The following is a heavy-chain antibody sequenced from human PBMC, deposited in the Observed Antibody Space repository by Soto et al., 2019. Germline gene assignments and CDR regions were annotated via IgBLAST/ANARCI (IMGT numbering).Heavy chain of an antibody. Sequence: PWLSXRLSWSSSVFSFNCYSISVVRHAPGEGLELVSAISASGDSTYYADAVKGRFTISRDNSKNTMYLEMNSLRAEDTALYYCAKPPTKLIQGIPWLETWGQGTLVKVYS. CDR1: VFSFNCYS. V-gene: IGHV3-23*01. CDR2: ISASGDST. J-gene: IGHJ5*02. CDR3: AKPPTKLIQGIPWLET. D-gene: IGHD6-6*01.